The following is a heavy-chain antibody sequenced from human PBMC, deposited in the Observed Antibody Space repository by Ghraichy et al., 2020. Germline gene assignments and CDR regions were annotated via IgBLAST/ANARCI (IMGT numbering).Heavy chain of an antibody. J-gene: IGHJ6*02. V-gene: IGHV3-53*04. CDR1: GFTVSSNY. CDR3: ARDSLAPYYYGMDV. CDR2: IYSGGST. Sequence: GRSLRLSCAASGFTVSSNYMSWVRQAPGKGLEWVSVIYSGGSTYYADSVKGRFTISRHNSKNTLYLQMNSLRAEDTAVYYCARDSLAPYYYGMDVWGQGTTVTVSS.